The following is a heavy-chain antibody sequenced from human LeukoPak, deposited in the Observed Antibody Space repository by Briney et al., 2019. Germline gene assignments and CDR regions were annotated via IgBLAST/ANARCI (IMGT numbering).Heavy chain of an antibody. Sequence: GGSLRLSCAASGFTFSYYGMHWVRQAPGKGLEWVAVISYYGGNQYYVDSVKGRFTISRDNSKNTLYLQMISLRVEDTAVYYCAKSESGYNDYVSGGFDYWGQGTLVTVSS. CDR2: ISYYGGNQ. V-gene: IGHV3-30*18. J-gene: IGHJ4*02. D-gene: IGHD5-12*01. CDR1: GFTFSYYG. CDR3: AKSESGYNDYVSGGFDY.